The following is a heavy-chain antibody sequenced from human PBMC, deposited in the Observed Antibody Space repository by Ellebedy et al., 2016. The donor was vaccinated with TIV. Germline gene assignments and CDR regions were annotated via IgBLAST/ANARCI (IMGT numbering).Heavy chain of an antibody. J-gene: IGHJ3*02. CDR3: ARRGQMEILRHAFEI. Sequence: SETLSLTXTVSGGSISNYYWTWIRQPPGKGLEWIGYIYSSGSTNYNPSLKSRVTISVDTSKNQFSLNLYSVTAADTAVYYCARRGQMEILRHAFEIWGQGTMVIVS. D-gene: IGHD5-24*01. CDR2: IYSSGST. CDR1: GGSISNYY. V-gene: IGHV4-59*01.